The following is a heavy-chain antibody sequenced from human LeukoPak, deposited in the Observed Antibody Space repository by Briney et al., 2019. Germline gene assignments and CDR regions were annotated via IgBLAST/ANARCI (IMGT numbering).Heavy chain of an antibody. J-gene: IGHJ4*02. CDR3: AKIVSAWDGFDY. V-gene: IGHV3-48*04. CDR1: GFTFSSYA. CDR2: ISSSTTTI. D-gene: IGHD3-16*02. Sequence: GGSLRLSCAASGFTFSSYAMNWVRQAPGKGMEWVSYISSSTTTIYYADSVKGRFTISRDSAKNSLFLQMNSLRVDHTAVYYCAKIVSAWDGFDYWGQGALVTVSS.